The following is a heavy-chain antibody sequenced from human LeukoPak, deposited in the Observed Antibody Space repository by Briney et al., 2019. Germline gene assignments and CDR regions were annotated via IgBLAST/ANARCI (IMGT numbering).Heavy chain of an antibody. CDR2: ISYDGSNK. D-gene: IGHD5-18*01. J-gene: IGHJ4*02. V-gene: IGHV3-30-3*01. CDR3: AKGYGYSYGWIDY. Sequence: PGRSLRLSCAASGFTFSSYAMHWVRQAPGKGLEWVAVISYDGSNKYYADSVKGRFTISRDNSKNTLYLQMNSLRAEDTAVYYCAKGYGYSYGWIDYWGQGTLVTVSS. CDR1: GFTFSSYA.